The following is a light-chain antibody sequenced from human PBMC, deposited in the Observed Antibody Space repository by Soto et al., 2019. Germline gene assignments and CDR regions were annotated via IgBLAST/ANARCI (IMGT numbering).Light chain of an antibody. Sequence: EIVMTQSPATLSVSPGERDTLSCRASQSVSSNLAWYQQKTGQAPRLLIYGASTRATGIPARFSGSGSGTEFTLTISSLQSEDFAVYYCQQYNNWLSLTFGGGTKVEIK. V-gene: IGKV3-15*01. J-gene: IGKJ4*01. CDR2: GAS. CDR3: QQYNNWLSLT. CDR1: QSVSSN.